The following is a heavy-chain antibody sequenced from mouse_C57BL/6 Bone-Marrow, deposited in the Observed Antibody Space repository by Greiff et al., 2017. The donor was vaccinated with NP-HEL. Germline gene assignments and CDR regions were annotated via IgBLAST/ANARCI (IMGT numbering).Heavy chain of an antibody. CDR2: IYPRSGNT. CDR3: AVVPRKFAY. CDR1: GYTFTSYG. J-gene: IGHJ3*01. Sequence: VKLQESGAELARPGASVKLSCKASGYTFTSYGISWVKQRTGQGLEWIGEIYPRSGNTYYNEKYKGKATLTADKSSSTAYMEPRSLTSEDSAVYFCAVVPRKFAYWGQGTLVTVSA. D-gene: IGHD1-1*01. V-gene: IGHV1-81*01.